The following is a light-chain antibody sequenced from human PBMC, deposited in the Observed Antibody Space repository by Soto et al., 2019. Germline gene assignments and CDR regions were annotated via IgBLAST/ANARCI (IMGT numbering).Light chain of an antibody. J-gene: IGLJ2*01. V-gene: IGLV1-47*01. CDR2: RNN. CDR1: SSNIGSNY. Sequence: QSVLTQPPSASGTPGQRVTISCSGSSSNIGSNYVYWYQQLPGTAPKLLIYRNNQRPSGVPDRFSGSKSGTSASLAISGLRSEDEADYYCAAGDDSLSGVVFGVGTKLTLL. CDR3: AAGDDSLSGVV.